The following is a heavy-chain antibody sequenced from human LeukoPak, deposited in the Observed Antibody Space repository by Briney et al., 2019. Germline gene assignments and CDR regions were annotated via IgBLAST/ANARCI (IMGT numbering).Heavy chain of an antibody. D-gene: IGHD4-11*01. CDR3: ARSYGNPWYYFDY. CDR1: GFIFSDYY. Sequence: GGSLRLSCAASGFIFSDYYMTWIRQAPGEGLEWVSYVSSSGSTIFYADSVKGRFTISRDNAKNSLYLDMSSLSVDDTAFYYCARSYGNPWYYFDYWGQGTLVTVSS. CDR2: VSSSGSTI. V-gene: IGHV3-11*01. J-gene: IGHJ4*02.